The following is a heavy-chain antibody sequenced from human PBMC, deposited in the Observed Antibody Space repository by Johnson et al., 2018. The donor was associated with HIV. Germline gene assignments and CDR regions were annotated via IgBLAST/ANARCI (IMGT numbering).Heavy chain of an antibody. V-gene: IGHV3-48*04. CDR2: ISSSGSTI. D-gene: IGHD6-13*01. CDR1: GFTFSSYA. Sequence: VQLVESGGGLVQPGGSLRLSCAASGFTFSSYAMSWVRQAPGKGLEWVSYISSSGSTIYYADSVKGRFTISRDNAKNSLYLQMNSLRAGDTAVYYCARRSSSWDAFDIWGQGTMVTVSS. J-gene: IGHJ3*02. CDR3: ARRSSSWDAFDI.